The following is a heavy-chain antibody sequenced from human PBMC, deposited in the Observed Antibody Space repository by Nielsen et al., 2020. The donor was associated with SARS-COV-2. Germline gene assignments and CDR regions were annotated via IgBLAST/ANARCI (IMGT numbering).Heavy chain of an antibody. Sequence: GESLKISCAASGFTFTNYGMTWVRQDPGRGLEWVSTISASGGSTFYTDSVKGRFTISRDNAKNSLYLQMNSLRAEDTAVYYCARDFKGYCSSSSCLDAFDIWGQGTMVTVSS. V-gene: IGHV3-21*01. CDR3: ARDFKGYCSSSSCLDAFDI. J-gene: IGHJ3*02. CDR2: ISASGGST. D-gene: IGHD2-2*01. CDR1: GFTFTNYG.